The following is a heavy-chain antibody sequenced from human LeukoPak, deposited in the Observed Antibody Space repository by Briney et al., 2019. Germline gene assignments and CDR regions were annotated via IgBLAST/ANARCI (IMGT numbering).Heavy chain of an antibody. CDR1: GGTFSSYA. Sequence: SVKVSCKASGGTFSSYAISWVRQAPGQGLEWMGGIIPIFGTANYAQKFQGRVTITADESTSAAYMELSSLRSEDTAVYYCARGYGSGSPFDYWGQGTLVTVSS. J-gene: IGHJ4*02. CDR3: ARGYGSGSPFDY. V-gene: IGHV1-69*01. CDR2: IIPIFGTA. D-gene: IGHD3-10*01.